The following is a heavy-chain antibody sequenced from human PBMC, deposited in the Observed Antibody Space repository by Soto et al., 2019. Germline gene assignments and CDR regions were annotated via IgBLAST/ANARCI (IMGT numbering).Heavy chain of an antibody. D-gene: IGHD3-10*01. V-gene: IGHV1-58*01. CDR2: IVVGSGNT. Sequence: SVTVSCKASGFTFTRSAVQWVRQARGQRLEWIGWIVVGSGNTNYAQKFQERVTITRDMSTSTAYMELSSLRSEDTAVYYCAADPLWFGYYGMDVWGQGTTVTVSS. CDR1: GFTFTRSA. CDR3: AADPLWFGYYGMDV. J-gene: IGHJ6*02.